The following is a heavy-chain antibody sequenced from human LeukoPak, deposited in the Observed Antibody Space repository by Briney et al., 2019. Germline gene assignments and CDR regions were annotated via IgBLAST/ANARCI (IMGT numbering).Heavy chain of an antibody. CDR3: AKGLDSGGSYDDAFDI. CDR2: VGSSGDST. V-gene: IGHV3-23*01. CDR1: GFTFSNYA. J-gene: IGHJ3*02. D-gene: IGHD2-15*01. Sequence: SGGSLRLSCAASGFTFSNYAMSWVRQAPGKGLEWVSAVGSSGDSTYYADSVKGRFTISRDNSKNTLYLQMNSLRAEDTAVYYCAKGLDSGGSYDDAFDIWGQGTMVTVSS.